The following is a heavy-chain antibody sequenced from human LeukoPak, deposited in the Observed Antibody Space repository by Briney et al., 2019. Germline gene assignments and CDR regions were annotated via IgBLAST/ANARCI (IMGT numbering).Heavy chain of an antibody. J-gene: IGHJ3*02. V-gene: IGHV4-59*01. D-gene: IGHD1-14*01. CDR3: AGESPTGRDAFDI. CDR2: FYYSGST. CDR1: GASISSYY. Sequence: PSETLSLTCTVSGASISSYYWSWIRQPPGKGLEWVGSFYYSGSTNCNPSLKGRVTISVDTSKNQLSLKLTSVTAADTAIYFCAGESPTGRDAFDIWGQGTMVTVSS.